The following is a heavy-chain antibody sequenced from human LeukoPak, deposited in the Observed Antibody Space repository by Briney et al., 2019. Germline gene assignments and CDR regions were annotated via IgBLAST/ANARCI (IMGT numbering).Heavy chain of an antibody. V-gene: IGHV3-7*01. CDR1: EFTFSSYW. CDR2: IKQDGSER. D-gene: IGHD6-19*01. J-gene: IGHJ4*02. Sequence: GGSLRLSCAASEFTFSSYWMSWVRQAPGKGLEWVANIKQDGSERNYVDSVKGRFTISRDNAKSSLYLQMNSLRAEGTAVYYCARDGGWYRDYWGQGTLVTVSS. CDR3: ARDGGWYRDY.